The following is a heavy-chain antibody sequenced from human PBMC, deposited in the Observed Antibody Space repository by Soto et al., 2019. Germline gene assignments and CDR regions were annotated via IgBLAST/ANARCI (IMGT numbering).Heavy chain of an antibody. Sequence: GESLKISCKASGYSFTTYWIGWVRQMPGRGLEWMGIIYPDDSDTRYSPSFQGQVTISADKSISTTYLQWSGLKASATAMYYCARHGSSSTSNYYYYGMDVWGQGTTVTVSS. D-gene: IGHD3-10*01. CDR3: ARHGSSSTSNYYYYGMDV. J-gene: IGHJ6*02. CDR2: IYPDDSDT. CDR1: GYSFTTYW. V-gene: IGHV5-51*01.